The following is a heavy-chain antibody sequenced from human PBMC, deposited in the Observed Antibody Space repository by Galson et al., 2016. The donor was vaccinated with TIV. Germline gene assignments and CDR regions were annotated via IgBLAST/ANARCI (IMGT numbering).Heavy chain of an antibody. V-gene: IGHV1-69*05. D-gene: IGHD2/OR15-2a*01. CDR2: ISPLFGTT. CDR3: ARSDKYYVERTGFDS. Sequence: SVKVSCKASGVIFSSNAFNWVRQAPGHGLEWVGGISPLFGTTNYARRFQGRVTFTTDASKTTAYMELTSLTSEDTAVYYCARSDKYYVERTGFDSWGQGTLVTVSS. J-gene: IGHJ4*02. CDR1: GVIFSSNA.